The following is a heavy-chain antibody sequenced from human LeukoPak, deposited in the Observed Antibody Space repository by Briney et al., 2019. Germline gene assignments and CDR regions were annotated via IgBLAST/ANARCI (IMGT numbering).Heavy chain of an antibody. V-gene: IGHV1-46*01. J-gene: IGHJ6*03. CDR3: ASVLLWFGTTESYYMDV. D-gene: IGHD3-10*01. CDR1: GYTFTSYY. CDR2: INPGGGST. Sequence: APVKVSCKASGYTFTSYYMHWVRQAPGQGLEWMGIINPGGGSTSYAQRFQGRVTITTDAPTSTAYMELSSLRSEDTAVYYCASVLLWFGTTESYYMDVWGKGTTVTVSS.